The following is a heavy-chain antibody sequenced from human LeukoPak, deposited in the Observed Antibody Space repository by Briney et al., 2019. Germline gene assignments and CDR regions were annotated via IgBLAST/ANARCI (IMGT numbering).Heavy chain of an antibody. CDR2: ISGSSETI. Sequence: PGGSLRLSCAASGFTFSSNGMNWVRQPPGMGLEWLSYISGSSETIYYADSVKGRFTISRDNARNSLHLLMNSLRAEDTAVYYCTSEFFSGTTVPRDYWGQGTLVTVSS. V-gene: IGHV3-48*01. CDR3: TSEFFSGTTVPRDY. J-gene: IGHJ4*02. D-gene: IGHD1-1*01. CDR1: GFTFSSNG.